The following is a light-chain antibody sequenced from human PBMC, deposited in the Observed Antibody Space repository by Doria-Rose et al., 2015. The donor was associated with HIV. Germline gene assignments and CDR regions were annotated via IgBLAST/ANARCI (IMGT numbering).Light chain of an antibody. Sequence: DIVMTQTPGTLSLSPGERATLSCRASQSFSSTYLALYKQKPGQAPSLLIYDGSTRATGIPDRFSASGSGTDFTLTINRLEPEDFALYYCHQYGTSWTFGQGTKVEI. CDR3: HQYGTSWT. J-gene: IGKJ1*01. V-gene: IGKV3-20*01. CDR1: QSFSSTY. CDR2: DGS.